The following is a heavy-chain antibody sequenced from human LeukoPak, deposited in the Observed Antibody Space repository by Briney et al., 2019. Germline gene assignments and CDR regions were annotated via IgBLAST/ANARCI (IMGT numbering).Heavy chain of an antibody. V-gene: IGHV4-59*01. CDR3: ARGPDYGDNRGVDY. CDR1: GGSISSYY. D-gene: IGHD4-23*01. Sequence: SETLSLTCTVSGGSISSYYWSWIRQPPGKGLEWIGYIYYSGSSNYNPTLKSRVTISVDTSKNQFSLKLSFVTAADTAVYYCARGPDYGDNRGVDYWGQGTLVTVSS. J-gene: IGHJ4*02. CDR2: IYYSGSS.